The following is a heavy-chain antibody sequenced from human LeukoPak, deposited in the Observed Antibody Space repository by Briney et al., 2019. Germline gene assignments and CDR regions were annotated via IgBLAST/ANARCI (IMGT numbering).Heavy chain of an antibody. D-gene: IGHD6-13*01. CDR2: ISRSGAST. V-gene: IGHV3-23*01. CDR3: ATRSYSAGRDF. J-gene: IGHJ4*02. CDR1: GFTFTSYA. Sequence: GGSLRLSCAASGFTFTSYAMTWVRQAPGKGLEWVSGISRSGASTDYADSVKGRFTISRDNPKNMVYLQMNSLRVEDTAVYFCATRSYSAGRDFWGQGTLVTVSS.